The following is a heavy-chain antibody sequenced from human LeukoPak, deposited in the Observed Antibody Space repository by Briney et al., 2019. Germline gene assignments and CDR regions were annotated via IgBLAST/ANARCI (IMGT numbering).Heavy chain of an antibody. V-gene: IGHV1-2*02. CDR1: GYTFTNYY. CDR3: VPSANYYYFDY. CDR2: INPKSGGT. J-gene: IGHJ4*02. Sequence: GASVKVSCKTFGYTFTNYYMHWVRQGPGLGFEWLGWINPKSGGTSYPQKFQGRLTMTRDTSISTAYMELSRLGSDDTAVYYCVPSANYYYFDYWGQGTLVTVSS. D-gene: IGHD4/OR15-4a*01.